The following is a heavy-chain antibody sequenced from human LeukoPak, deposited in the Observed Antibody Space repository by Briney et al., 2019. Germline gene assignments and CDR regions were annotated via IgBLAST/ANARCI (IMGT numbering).Heavy chain of an antibody. V-gene: IGHV4-34*01. D-gene: IGHD6-6*01. CDR3: ARGVPSDY. CDR2: INHSGST. Sequence: SETLSLTCAVYGGSFSGYYWSWIRQPPGKGLEWIGEINHSGSTNYNPSLKGRVTISVDTSKNQFSLKLSSVTAADTAVYYCARGVPSDYWGQGTLVTVSS. CDR1: GGSFSGYY. J-gene: IGHJ4*02.